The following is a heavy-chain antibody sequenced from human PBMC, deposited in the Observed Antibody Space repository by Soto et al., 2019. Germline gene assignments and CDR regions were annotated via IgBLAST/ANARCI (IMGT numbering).Heavy chain of an antibody. CDR2: LNSGASST. D-gene: IGHD6-13*01. Sequence: EVQLLESGGGLVQPGGSLRLSCAASGFTFSRYAMTWVRQAPGKGLEWVSSLNSGASSTYYADSVKGRFTFSRDNSENMLYLQMNSLRAGDTALYYCAKGGIGEPGAVDYWGQGTLVTVSS. CDR3: AKGGIGEPGAVDY. CDR1: GFTFSRYA. J-gene: IGHJ4*02. V-gene: IGHV3-23*01.